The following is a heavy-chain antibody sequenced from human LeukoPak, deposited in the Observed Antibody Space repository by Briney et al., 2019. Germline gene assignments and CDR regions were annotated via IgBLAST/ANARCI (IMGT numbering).Heavy chain of an antibody. CDR1: GFTFSSYE. CDR3: ARDALIWFGESQDYFDY. D-gene: IGHD3-10*01. CDR2: ISSSGSTI. J-gene: IGHJ4*02. Sequence: PGGSLGLSCAASGFTFSSYEMNWVRQAPGKGLEWVSYISSSGSTIYYADSVKGRFTISRDNAKNSLYLQMNSLRAEDTAVYYCARDALIWFGESQDYFDYWGQGTLVTVSS. V-gene: IGHV3-48*03.